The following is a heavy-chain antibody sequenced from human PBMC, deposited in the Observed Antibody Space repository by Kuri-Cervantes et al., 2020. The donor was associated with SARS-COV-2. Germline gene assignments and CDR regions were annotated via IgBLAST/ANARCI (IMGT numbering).Heavy chain of an antibody. CDR1: GGSFSDVY. CDR3: ARGIAAAGTPSVKGGYFDY. D-gene: IGHD6-13*01. J-gene: IGHJ4*02. CDR2: INHRGTT. Sequence: SETLSLTCAVSGGSFSDVYWSWIRQPPGQGLEWIGEINHRGTTNYNPSLKSRVTLSVETSEKRVSLKLYSLTAADTGVYYCARGIAAAGTPSVKGGYFDYWGQGTLVTVSS. V-gene: IGHV4-34*01.